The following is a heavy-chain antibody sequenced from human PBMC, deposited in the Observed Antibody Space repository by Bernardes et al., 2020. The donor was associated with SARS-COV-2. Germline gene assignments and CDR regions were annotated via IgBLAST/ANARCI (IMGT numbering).Heavy chain of an antibody. V-gene: IGHV3-64*01. Sequence: GGSLRLSCVGSGFSFSNYAMHWVRQAPGKGLEYVSAVVSNGGATHYAKSVKGRFTISRDNSKNTLYLQMGSLTPDDTARYFCARLPYGGLDYYYGLDVWGQGTTVTVSS. CDR1: GFSFSNYA. CDR2: VVSNGGAT. J-gene: IGHJ6*02. CDR3: ARLPYGGLDYYYGLDV. D-gene: IGHD3-10*01.